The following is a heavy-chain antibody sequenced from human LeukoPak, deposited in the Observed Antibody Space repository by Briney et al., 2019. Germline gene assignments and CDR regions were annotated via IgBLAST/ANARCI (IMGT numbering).Heavy chain of an antibody. Sequence: GGSLRLSCAASGFTFRNHAMNWVHQAPGEGLEWVSVISGSGETTYYADSVKGRFTISRDNSQNTLYLQMSSLRGEDTALYYCAKDRGMVGASVRAFDYWGQGTLVTVSS. J-gene: IGHJ4*02. CDR2: ISGSGETT. V-gene: IGHV3-23*01. D-gene: IGHD1-26*01. CDR3: AKDRGMVGASVRAFDY. CDR1: GFTFRNHA.